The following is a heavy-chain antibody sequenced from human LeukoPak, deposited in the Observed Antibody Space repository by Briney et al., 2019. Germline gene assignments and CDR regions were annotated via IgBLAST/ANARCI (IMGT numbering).Heavy chain of an antibody. CDR3: ATAEIIAAAAPFDY. J-gene: IGHJ4*02. D-gene: IGHD6-13*01. V-gene: IGHV1-24*01. Sequence: ASVKVSCKVSGYTLTELSMHWVRQAPGKGLEWMGGFDPEDGETIYAQKFQGGVTMTEDTSTDTAYMELSSLRSEDTAVYYCATAEIIAAAAPFDYWGQGTLVTVSS. CDR2: FDPEDGET. CDR1: GYTLTELS.